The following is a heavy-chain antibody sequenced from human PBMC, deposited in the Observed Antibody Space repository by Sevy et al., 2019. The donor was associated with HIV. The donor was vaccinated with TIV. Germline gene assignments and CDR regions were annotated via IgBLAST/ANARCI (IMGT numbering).Heavy chain of an antibody. CDR3: ARDTVDRELFPTYYFYYYMDV. CDR1: GTYISSTYS. V-gene: IGHV4-4*07. J-gene: IGHJ6*03. CDR2: IDTRGKT. D-gene: IGHD3-10*01. Sequence: SETLSLTCTVSGTYISSTYSWSWIRQPAGKGLEWIGRIDTRGKTNYNPSLKSRVTMSIDTSQTHFSLNLTSVIAADTAVYYCARDTVDRELFPTYYFYYYMDVWGKGTAVTVSS.